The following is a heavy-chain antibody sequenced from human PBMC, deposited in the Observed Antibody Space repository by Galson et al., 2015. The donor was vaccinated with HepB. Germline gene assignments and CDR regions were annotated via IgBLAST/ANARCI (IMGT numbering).Heavy chain of an antibody. CDR1: GASISTSASY. D-gene: IGHD1-7*01. V-gene: IGHV4-39*07. CDR2: MYYSGNT. CDR3: ARRPITGTRFDP. Sequence: SETLSLTCIVSGASISTSASYWGWIRQPPGKGLEWIGSMYYSGNTYYNPSLKSRVTISVDTSKNQFSLQLNSVTAPDTAVYYCARRPITGTRFDPWGQGILVTVSS. J-gene: IGHJ5*02.